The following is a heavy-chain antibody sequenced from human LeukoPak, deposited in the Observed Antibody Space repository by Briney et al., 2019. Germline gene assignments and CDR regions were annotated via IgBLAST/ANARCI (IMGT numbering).Heavy chain of an antibody. CDR1: GYTFTSYG. J-gene: IGHJ6*03. Sequence: ASVKVSCKASGYTFTSYGISWVRQAPGQGLEWMGWISAYNGNTNYAQKLQGRVTMTTDTSTSTAYMELRSLRSDDTAVYYCARGIVGATGGYYYYYMDVWGKGTTVTISS. CDR2: ISAYNGNT. V-gene: IGHV1-18*01. CDR3: ARGIVGATGGYYYYYMDV. D-gene: IGHD1-26*01.